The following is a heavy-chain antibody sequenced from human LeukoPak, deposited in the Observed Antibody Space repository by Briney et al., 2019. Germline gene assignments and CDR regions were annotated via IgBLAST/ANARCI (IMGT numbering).Heavy chain of an antibody. CDR2: ISGSGGST. J-gene: IGHJ3*01. CDR1: GFTFSSYA. V-gene: IGHV3-23*01. Sequence: GGSLRLSCAASGFTFSSYAMRWVRQAPGKGLEWVSAISGSGGSTYYADSVKGRFTISRDNSKNTLYLQMNSLRAEDTAVYYCAKKYQAGYYYDSSGYSWGQGTMVTVSS. CDR3: AKKYQAGYYYDSSGYS. D-gene: IGHD3-22*01.